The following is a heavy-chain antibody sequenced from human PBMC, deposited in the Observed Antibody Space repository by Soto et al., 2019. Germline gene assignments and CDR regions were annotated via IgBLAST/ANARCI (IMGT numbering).Heavy chain of an antibody. J-gene: IGHJ4*02. CDR3: AKDNGRGGGSVFDY. CDR2: ISGSGADT. D-gene: IGHD2-15*01. CDR1: GFIFSNYA. Sequence: GGSLRLSCAPSGFIFSNYAMSWVRQARGKGLEWVSAISGSGADTYYTESEKGRFTISRDNFKNTLYLQMNSLRAEDTAVYYCAKDNGRGGGSVFDYWGQGTLVTVSS. V-gene: IGHV3-23*01.